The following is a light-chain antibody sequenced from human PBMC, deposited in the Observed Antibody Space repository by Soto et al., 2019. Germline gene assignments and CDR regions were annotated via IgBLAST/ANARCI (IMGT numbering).Light chain of an antibody. CDR3: CSYAGSYSYV. J-gene: IGLJ1*01. V-gene: IGLV2-11*01. Sequence: QSALTQPRSVSGSPGQSVTISCTGTNSDVGTYNFVSWYQQHPGQAPKLMIYDVSKRPSGVPDRFSGSKSGNTASLTISGLQAADEADYYCCSYAGSYSYVFGTGTKLTV. CDR1: NSDVGTYNF. CDR2: DVS.